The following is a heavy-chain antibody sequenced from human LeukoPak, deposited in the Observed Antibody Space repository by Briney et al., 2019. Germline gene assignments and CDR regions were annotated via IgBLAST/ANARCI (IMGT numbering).Heavy chain of an antibody. CDR2: IIPIFGTA. CDR3: ARSDTRLEPLAEYFQH. V-gene: IGHV1-69*13. D-gene: IGHD5-12*01. Sequence: GASVKVSCKASGGTLSSYAISWVRQAPGQGLEWMGGIIPIFGTANYAQKFQGRVTITADESTSTAYMELSSLRSEDTAVYYCARSDTRLEPLAEYFQHWGQGTLVTVSS. CDR1: GGTLSSYA. J-gene: IGHJ1*01.